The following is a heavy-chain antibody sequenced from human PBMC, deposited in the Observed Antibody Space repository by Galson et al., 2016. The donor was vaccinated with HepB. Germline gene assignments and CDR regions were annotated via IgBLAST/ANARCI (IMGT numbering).Heavy chain of an antibody. J-gene: IGHJ4*02. CDR3: ARSYSGNYWGAFDY. Sequence: ETLSLTSTVSGGSISSYYWSWIRQPPGKGLEWIGYIYYSGSTNYNPSLKSRVTISVDTSKNQFSLKLSSVTAADTAVYYCARSYSGNYWGAFDYWGQGTLVTVSS. V-gene: IGHV4-59*01. CDR1: GGSISSYY. CDR2: IYYSGST. D-gene: IGHD1-26*01.